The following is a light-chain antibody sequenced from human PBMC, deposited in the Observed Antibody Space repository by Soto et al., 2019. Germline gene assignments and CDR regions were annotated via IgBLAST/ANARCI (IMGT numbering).Light chain of an antibody. CDR3: RQALHNSWT. CDR2: LGS. Sequence: DIVMTQSPLSLPVTPGEPASISCRSSQSLLHSNGYNYLDWYLQKPGQSPQLLIYLGSNRASGVPDRFSGSGSGTDFTLTISRVEAEDVGVYYCRQALHNSWTFGQGTKVEFQ. V-gene: IGKV2-28*01. J-gene: IGKJ1*01. CDR1: QSLLHSNGYNY.